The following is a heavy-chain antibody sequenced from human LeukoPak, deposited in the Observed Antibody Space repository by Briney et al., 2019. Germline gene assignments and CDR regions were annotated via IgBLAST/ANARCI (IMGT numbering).Heavy chain of an antibody. V-gene: IGHV3-53*01. CDR3: ARADLEWLLSAETAFDY. CDR1: GFTVSSNY. J-gene: IGHJ4*02. CDR2: IYSGGST. Sequence: GGSLRLSCAASGFTVSSNYMSWVRQAPGKGLEWVSVIYSGGSTYYADSVKGRFTISRDNSKNTLYLQMNSLRAEDTAVYYCARADLEWLLSAETAFDYWGQGTLVTVSS. D-gene: IGHD3-3*01.